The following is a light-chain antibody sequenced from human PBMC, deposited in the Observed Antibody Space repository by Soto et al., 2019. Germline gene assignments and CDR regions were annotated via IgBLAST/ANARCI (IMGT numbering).Light chain of an antibody. Sequence: QLVLTQSPSASASLGASVKLTCTLSSGHSSYAIAWHQQHPEKGPRYLMRVNSDGSHSKGDGIPDRFSGSRSGAERYPTIASLQSEEEADYYCQTWDTGIGVFGGGTKLTVL. V-gene: IGLV4-69*02. J-gene: IGLJ3*02. CDR2: VNSDGSH. CDR1: SGHSSYA. CDR3: QTWDTGIGV.